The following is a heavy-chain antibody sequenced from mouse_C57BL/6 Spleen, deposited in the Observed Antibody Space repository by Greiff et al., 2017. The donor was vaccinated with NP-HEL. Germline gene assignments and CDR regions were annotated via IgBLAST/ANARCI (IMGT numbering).Heavy chain of an antibody. CDR2: IDPSDSYT. J-gene: IGHJ3*01. CDR1: GYTFTSYW. CDR3: ARGNYYGSRGFAY. Sequence: VQGVESGAELVMPGASVKLSCKASGYTFTSYWMHWVKQRPGQGLEWIGEIDPSDSYTNYNQKFKGKSTLTVDKSSSTAYMQLSSLTSEDSAVYYCARGNYYGSRGFAYWGQGTLVTVSA. V-gene: IGHV1-69*01. D-gene: IGHD1-1*01.